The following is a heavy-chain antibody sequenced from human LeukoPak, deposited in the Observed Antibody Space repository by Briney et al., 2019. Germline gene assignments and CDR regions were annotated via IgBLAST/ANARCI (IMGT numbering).Heavy chain of an antibody. CDR3: ARELDLYNWNYGGGYYFDY. V-gene: IGHV3-11*04. D-gene: IGHD1-7*01. J-gene: IGHJ4*02. CDR1: GFTFSDYY. CDR2: ISSSGSTI. Sequence: GGSLRLSCAASGFTFSDYYMSWIRQAPGKGLEWVSYISSSGSTIYFADSVKGRFTISRDNAKNSLYLQMNSLRAEDTAVYYCARELDLYNWNYGGGYYFDYWGQGTLVTVSS.